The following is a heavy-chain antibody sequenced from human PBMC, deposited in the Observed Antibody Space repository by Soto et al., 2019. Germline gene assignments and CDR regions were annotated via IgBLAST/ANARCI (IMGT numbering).Heavy chain of an antibody. V-gene: IGHV4-31*03. Sequence: SETLSLTCTVSGVSISSGGYYWSWIRQHPGKGLEWIGYIYYSGSTYYNPSLKSRVTISVDTSKNQFSLKLSSVTAADTAVYYCARKPPTENYYYYYMDVWGKGTTVTVSS. CDR1: GVSISSGGYY. CDR3: ARKPPTENYYYYYMDV. J-gene: IGHJ6*03. CDR2: IYYSGST.